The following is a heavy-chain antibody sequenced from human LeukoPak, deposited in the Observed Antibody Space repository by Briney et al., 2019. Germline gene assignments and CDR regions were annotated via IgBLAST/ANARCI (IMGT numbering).Heavy chain of an antibody. CDR1: GYSISSGYY. CDR3: VRDNGGVTDALDV. CDR2: MSISDGGRT. J-gene: IGHJ3*01. V-gene: IGHV4-38-2*02. Sequence: SETLSLTCTVSGYSISSGYYWGWIRQPPGKGLEWIGSMSISDGGRTYYNPPLKSRVTISVDTSKNQFSLKLSSVTAADTAVYYCVRDNGGVTDALDVWGQGTIVTVSS. D-gene: IGHD5-18*01.